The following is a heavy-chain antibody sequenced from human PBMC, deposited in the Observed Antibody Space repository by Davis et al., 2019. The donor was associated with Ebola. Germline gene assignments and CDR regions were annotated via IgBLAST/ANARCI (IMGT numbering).Heavy chain of an antibody. CDR3: VSYRGYGDYVLNYYGMDV. CDR1: GFTFDDYA. D-gene: IGHD4-17*01. CDR2: ISWDGGST. J-gene: IGHJ6*02. V-gene: IGHV3-43D*03. Sequence: PGGSLRLSCAASGFTFDDYAMHWVRQASGKGLEWVSLISWDGGSTYYADSVKGRFTISRDNSKNTLYLQMNSLRAEDTAVYYCVSYRGYGDYVLNYYGMDVWGQGTTVTVSS.